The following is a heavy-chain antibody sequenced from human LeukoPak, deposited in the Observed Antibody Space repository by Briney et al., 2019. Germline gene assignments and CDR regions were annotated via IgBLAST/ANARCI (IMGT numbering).Heavy chain of an antibody. J-gene: IGHJ4*02. Sequence: SETLSLTCTVSGGSISSYYWSWIRQPPGKGLEWIGYIYYSGSTNYNPSLKSRVTISVDTSKNQFSLKLSSVTAADTAVYYCARSAVAAAVHYFDYWGQGTLVTVSS. CDR1: GGSISSYY. CDR2: IYYSGST. D-gene: IGHD6-13*01. V-gene: IGHV4-59*01. CDR3: ARSAVAAAVHYFDY.